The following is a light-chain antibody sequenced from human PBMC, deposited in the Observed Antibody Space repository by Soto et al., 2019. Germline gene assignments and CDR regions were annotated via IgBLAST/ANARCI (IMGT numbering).Light chain of an antibody. Sequence: DIQMTQSPSTLSASVGDRVTITCRASQSISSXLAWYQQKPGKAPKLLIYKASSLESGVPSRFSGSGSGTEFTLTISSLQPDDFATYYCQQYNSYSPETFGQGTKVEIK. CDR2: KAS. J-gene: IGKJ1*01. V-gene: IGKV1-5*03. CDR1: QSISSX. CDR3: QQYNSYSPET.